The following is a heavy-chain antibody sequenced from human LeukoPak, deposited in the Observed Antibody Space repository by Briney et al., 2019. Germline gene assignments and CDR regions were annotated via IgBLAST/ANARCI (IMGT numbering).Heavy chain of an antibody. V-gene: IGHV3-30*02. CDR1: GFTFSSYG. Sequence: GGSLRLSCAASGFTFSSYGMHWVRQAPGKGLEWVAFIRYDGSNKYYADSVKGRFTISRDNSKNTLYLQMNSLRAEDTAVYYCAKGLGVVVPAAIPQVAFDIWGQGTMVTVSS. CDR2: IRYDGSNK. J-gene: IGHJ3*02. D-gene: IGHD2-2*02. CDR3: AKGLGVVVPAAIPQVAFDI.